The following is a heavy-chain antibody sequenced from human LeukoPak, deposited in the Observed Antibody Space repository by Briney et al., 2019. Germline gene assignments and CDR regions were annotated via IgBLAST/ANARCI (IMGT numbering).Heavy chain of an antibody. Sequence: GGSLRLSCAASGFTFSSYAMHWVRQAPGKGLEWVAVTSYDGSNKYYADSVKGRFTISRDNSKNTLYLQMNSLKTEDTAVYYCARAHYDFWGGYSSGFQHWGQGTLVTVSS. CDR3: ARAHYDFWGGYSSGFQH. D-gene: IGHD3-3*01. V-gene: IGHV3-30-3*01. CDR1: GFTFSSYA. J-gene: IGHJ1*01. CDR2: TSYDGSNK.